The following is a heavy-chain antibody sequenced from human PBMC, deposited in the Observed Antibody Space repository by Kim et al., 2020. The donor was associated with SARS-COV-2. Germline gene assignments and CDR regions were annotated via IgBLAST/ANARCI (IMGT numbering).Heavy chain of an antibody. V-gene: IGHV1-46*01. Sequence: ASVKVSCKASGYIFTTHFMHWVRQAPGQGPEWMGMINPSSGDTNLARNFQGRITMTRDTSTSTVYMDLSSLSSEDTAVYYCAREKPATCYFDYWGQGTLVTVSS. CDR1: GYIFTTHF. CDR2: INPSSGDT. CDR3: AREKPATCYFDY. J-gene: IGHJ4*02.